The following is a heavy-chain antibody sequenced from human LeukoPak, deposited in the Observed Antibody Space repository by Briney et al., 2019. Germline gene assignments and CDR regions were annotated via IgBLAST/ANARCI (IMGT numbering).Heavy chain of an antibody. J-gene: IGHJ4*02. CDR3: ARASGYSSGWYGEYFDY. V-gene: IGHV4-59*01. D-gene: IGHD6-19*01. CDR2: IYYSGST. CDR1: GGSISSYQ. Sequence: PSEALSLTCTVSGGSISSYQWSWIRQPPGKGLEWIGNIYYSGSTNYSPSLKSRVIISVDTSKNQFSLKLSSVTAADTAVYYCARASGYSSGWYGEYFDYWGQGTLVTVSS.